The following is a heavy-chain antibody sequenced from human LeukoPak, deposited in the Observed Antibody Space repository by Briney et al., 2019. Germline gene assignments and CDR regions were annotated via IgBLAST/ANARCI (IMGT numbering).Heavy chain of an antibody. CDR3: AHRSGYYLYYFDY. J-gene: IGHJ4*02. V-gene: IGHV4-38-2*02. CDR2: IYHSENT. CDR1: GYSISSGYY. D-gene: IGHD3-22*01. Sequence: SETLSLTCTVSGYSISSGYYWGWIRQPPGKGLEWIGSIYHSENTYYNPSLKSRVTISVDTSKNQFSLKLSSVTAADTAVYYCAHRSGYYLYYFDYWGQGTLVTVSS.